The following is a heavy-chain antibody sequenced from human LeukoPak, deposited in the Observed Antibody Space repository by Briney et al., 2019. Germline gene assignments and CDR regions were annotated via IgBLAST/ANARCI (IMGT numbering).Heavy chain of an antibody. CDR2: IYHSGST. CDR1: GGSISSSSW. J-gene: IGHJ4*02. V-gene: IGHV4-4*02. CDR3: ATMARGSYYSDY. D-gene: IGHD1-26*01. Sequence: PSETLSLTCAVSGGSISSSSWWSWVRQPPGKGLEWIGEIYHSGSTNYNPSLKSRVTISVDKSKNQFSLELSSVTAADTAVYYCATMARGSYYSDYWGQGTLVTVSS.